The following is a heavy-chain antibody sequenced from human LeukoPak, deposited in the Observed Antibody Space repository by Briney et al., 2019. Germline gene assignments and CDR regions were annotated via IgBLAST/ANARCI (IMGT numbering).Heavy chain of an antibody. Sequence: GGSLRLSCAASGFTFRSYGMHWVRQAPGKGLEWVAAISYDGSNKYYADSVKGRFTISRDNSKNTVYLQMNSLRAEDTAVYYCARDLAISTSCFDYWGQGTLVTVSS. CDR2: ISYDGSNK. CDR1: GFTFRSYG. J-gene: IGHJ4*02. CDR3: ARDLAISTSCFDY. D-gene: IGHD2-2*01. V-gene: IGHV3-30*03.